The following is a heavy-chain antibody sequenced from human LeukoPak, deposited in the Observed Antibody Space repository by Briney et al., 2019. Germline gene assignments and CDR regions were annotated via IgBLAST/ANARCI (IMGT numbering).Heavy chain of an antibody. CDR1: GGTFSSYA. V-gene: IGHV1-69*05. J-gene: IGHJ4*02. D-gene: IGHD3-9*01. CDR3: AREEAYYDILTGYYLGYYFDY. CDR2: IIPIFVTA. Sequence: SVKVSCKASGGTFSSYAISWVRQAPGQGLEWMGGIIPIFVTANYAQKFQGRVTITTDESTSTAYLELSSLRSEDTAVYYCAREEAYYDILTGYYLGYYFDYWGQGTLVTVSS.